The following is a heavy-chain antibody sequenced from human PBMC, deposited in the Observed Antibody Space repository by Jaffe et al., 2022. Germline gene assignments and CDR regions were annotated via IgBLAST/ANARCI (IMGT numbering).Heavy chain of an antibody. CDR1: GYTFTSYA. J-gene: IGHJ5*02. V-gene: IGHV1-3*01. CDR3: ARDNGSFARPDYGDYNGGYNWFDP. Sequence: QVQLVQSGAEVKKPGASVKVSCKASGYTFTSYAMHWVRQAPGQRLEWMGWINAGNGNTKYSQKFQGRVTITRDTSASTAYMELSSLRSEDTAVYYCARDNGSFARPDYGDYNGGYNWFDPWGQGTLVTVSS. CDR2: INAGNGNT. D-gene: IGHD4-17*01.